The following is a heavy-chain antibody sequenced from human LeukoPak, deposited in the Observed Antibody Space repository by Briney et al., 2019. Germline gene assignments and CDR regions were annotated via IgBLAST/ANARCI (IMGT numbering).Heavy chain of an antibody. CDR1: GGSISSSSYY. D-gene: IGHD3-22*01. Sequence: SETLSLTCTVSGGSISSSSYYWGWIRQPPGKGLEWIGSIYYSGTTYYSPSLRSRLTMSVETSKNQFSLKLSSLTAADTAVYYCVREITMAVVVDGGQGTLVTVSS. V-gene: IGHV4-39*07. CDR2: IYYSGTT. CDR3: VREITMAVVVD. J-gene: IGHJ4*02.